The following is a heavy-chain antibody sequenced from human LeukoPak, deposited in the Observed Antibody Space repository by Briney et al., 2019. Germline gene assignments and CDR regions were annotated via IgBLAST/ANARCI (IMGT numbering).Heavy chain of an antibody. D-gene: IGHD2-2*01. CDR2: INPNSGGT. V-gene: IGHV1-2*02. CDR3: ARDSGDCSSTSCLFDY. Sequence: ASVKVSCKASGYTFTSYYMHWVRQAPGQGLEWMGWINPNSGGTNYAQKFQGRVTMTRDTSISTAYMELSRLRSDDTAVYYCARDSGDCSSTSCLFDYWGQGTLVTVSS. J-gene: IGHJ4*02. CDR1: GYTFTSYY.